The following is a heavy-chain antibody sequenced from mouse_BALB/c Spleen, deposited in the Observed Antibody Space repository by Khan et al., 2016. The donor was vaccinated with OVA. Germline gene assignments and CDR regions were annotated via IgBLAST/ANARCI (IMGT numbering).Heavy chain of an antibody. CDR2: INSNGGST. CDR3: ARDPYCYGSKYAMDY. J-gene: IGHJ4*01. V-gene: IGHV5-6-3*01. Sequence: EVELVASGGGLVQPGGSLKLSCAAAGFTFSSYGMSWVRQTPDKRLELVATINSNGGSTYYPDSVKGRFTISRDNAKNTLFLQMSSLKSEDTAMYYCARDPYCYGSKYAMDYWGQGTSVTVSS. D-gene: IGHD1-1*01. CDR1: GFTFSSYG.